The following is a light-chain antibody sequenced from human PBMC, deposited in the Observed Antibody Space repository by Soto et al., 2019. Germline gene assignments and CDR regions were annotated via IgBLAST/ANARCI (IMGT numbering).Light chain of an antibody. CDR1: QSISSY. CDR3: QESYSTPLT. J-gene: IGKJ5*01. Sequence: DIQMTQSPSSLSASVGDRVTITCPASQSISSYLNWYQQKPGKAPKLLIYAASSLQSGVPSRFSGSGSGTDFTLTISSLQPEDFATYYCQESYSTPLTFGHGTRVEIK. V-gene: IGKV1-39*01. CDR2: AAS.